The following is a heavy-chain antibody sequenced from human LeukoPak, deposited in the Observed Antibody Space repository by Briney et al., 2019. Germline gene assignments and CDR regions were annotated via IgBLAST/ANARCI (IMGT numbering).Heavy chain of an antibody. V-gene: IGHV3-23*01. Sequence: PGGSLRLSCAASAFTFSNYTMTWVRQAPGKGLEWVSSISGSGGYTYYSDSVKGRFTISRDDSKNTLYLEMNGVRAEDTAIYYCARDPGLPYSSSSIAEYYYYYMDVWGKGTTVTVSS. CDR1: AFTFSNYT. D-gene: IGHD6-6*01. CDR2: ISGSGGYT. J-gene: IGHJ6*03. CDR3: ARDPGLPYSSSSIAEYYYYYMDV.